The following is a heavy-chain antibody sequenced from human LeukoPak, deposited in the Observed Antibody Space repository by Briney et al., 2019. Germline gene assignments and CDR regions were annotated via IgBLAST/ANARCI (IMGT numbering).Heavy chain of an antibody. CDR2: IYYSGST. CDR1: GGSISSYY. CDR3: ATHLTTIFYAFDI. Sequence: PSETLSLTCTVSGGSISSYYWGWIRQPPGKGLEWIGSIYYSGSTYYNPSLKSRVTISVDTSKNQFSLKLSSVTAADTAVYYCATHLTTIFYAFDIWGQGTMVTVSS. D-gene: IGHD3-3*01. J-gene: IGHJ3*02. V-gene: IGHV4-39*01.